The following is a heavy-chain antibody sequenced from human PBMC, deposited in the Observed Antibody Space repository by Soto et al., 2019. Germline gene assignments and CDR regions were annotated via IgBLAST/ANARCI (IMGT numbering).Heavy chain of an antibody. V-gene: IGHV3-30*03. CDR2: ISYDGSNK. CDR3: AGGQYSFDY. CDR1: GFPFSSYG. D-gene: IGHD2-15*01. Sequence: QVQLVESGGGVVQPGRSLRLSCAASGFPFSSYGMHWVRQAPGKGLEGVAHISYDGSNKHYPDSVKGRFTISRANSKNMLYLQLSSLRAEDTSVYYCAGGQYSFDYCGQGTRVSVSS. J-gene: IGHJ4*02.